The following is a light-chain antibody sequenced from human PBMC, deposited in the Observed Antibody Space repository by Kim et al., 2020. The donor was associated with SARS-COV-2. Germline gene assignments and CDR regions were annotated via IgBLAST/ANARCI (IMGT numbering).Light chain of an antibody. CDR2: GAS. V-gene: IGKV3-15*01. CDR1: QSVSSN. Sequence: EIVMTQSPATLSVSPGERATLSCRASQSVSSNLAWYQQNPGQAPRLLIYGASTRATGIPARFSGSGSGTEFTLTISSLQSEDFAVYYCQQYNNWPPPYTFGQGTKLEI. J-gene: IGKJ2*01. CDR3: QQYNNWPPPYT.